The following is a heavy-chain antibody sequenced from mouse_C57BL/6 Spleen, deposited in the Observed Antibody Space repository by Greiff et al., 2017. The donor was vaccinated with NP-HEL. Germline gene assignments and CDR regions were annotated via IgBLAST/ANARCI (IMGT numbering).Heavy chain of an antibody. D-gene: IGHD2-4*01. V-gene: IGHV1-52*01. CDR3: ARYYYDYDEGFAY. CDR1: GYTFTSYW. Sequence: QVQLQQPGAELVRPGSSVKLSCKASGYTFTSYWMHWVKQRPIQGLEWIGNIDPSDSETHYNQKFKDKATLTVDKSSSTDYMQLSSLTSEDSAVYYCARYYYDYDEGFAYWGQGTLVTVSA. CDR2: IDPSDSET. J-gene: IGHJ3*01.